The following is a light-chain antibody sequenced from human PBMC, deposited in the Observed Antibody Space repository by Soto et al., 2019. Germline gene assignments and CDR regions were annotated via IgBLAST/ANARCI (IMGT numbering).Light chain of an antibody. Sequence: EIVMTQSPATLSVSPGGRAALSCRASQSVSDNLAWYQQKPGQTPRLLIYGASTRATGIPARFSGSGSGTEFTLTISSLQPEDVATYYCQKYNSAPWTFGQGTKVEIK. V-gene: IGKV3-15*01. CDR1: QSVSDN. CDR3: QKYNSAPWT. J-gene: IGKJ1*01. CDR2: GAS.